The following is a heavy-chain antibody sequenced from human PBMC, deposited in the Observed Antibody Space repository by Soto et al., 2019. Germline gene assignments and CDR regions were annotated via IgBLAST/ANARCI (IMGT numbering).Heavy chain of an antibody. Sequence: QVQLVQSGAEVKKPGASVKVSCQTSGYNFPSYGINWVQQAPGQGLEWMGWISSYSGNTKYAQNLQGRVTMTADTSTTTAYMELRSLRSDDTAVYYCARGGDCSSTSCYTPNYYYGLDVWGQGTTVIVSS. CDR1: GYNFPSYG. CDR3: ARGGDCSSTSCYTPNYYYGLDV. J-gene: IGHJ6*02. D-gene: IGHD2-2*02. V-gene: IGHV1-18*01. CDR2: ISSYSGNT.